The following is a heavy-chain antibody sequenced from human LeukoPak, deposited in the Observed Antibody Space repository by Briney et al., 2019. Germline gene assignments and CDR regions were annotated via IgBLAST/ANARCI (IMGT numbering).Heavy chain of an antibody. CDR3: ARNDSVAGTTFDY. Sequence: PSETLSLTCAVYGGSFSGYYWSWIRQPPGKGLEWIGEINHSGSTKYNPSLKSRVTISVDTSKNQFSLKLSSVTAADTAVYYCARNDSVAGTTFDYWGQRTLVTVSS. V-gene: IGHV4-34*01. D-gene: IGHD6-19*01. J-gene: IGHJ4*02. CDR1: GGSFSGYY. CDR2: INHSGST.